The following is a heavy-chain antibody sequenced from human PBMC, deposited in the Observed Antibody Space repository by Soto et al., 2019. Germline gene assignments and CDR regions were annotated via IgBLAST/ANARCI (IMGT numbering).Heavy chain of an antibody. V-gene: IGHV3-74*01. CDR2: INGDGRTT. J-gene: IGHJ3*02. D-gene: IGHD2-2*01. CDR3: ARAGLGYCTSTSCHPGFDI. Sequence: PGGSLRLSCAASGFTFSNYWMHWVRQAPGKGLEWVSRINGDGRTTIYADSVKGRFTISRDNAKNTLYLQMNSLRAEDTAVFYCARAGLGYCTSTSCHPGFDIWGQGTMVTVSS. CDR1: GFTFSNYW.